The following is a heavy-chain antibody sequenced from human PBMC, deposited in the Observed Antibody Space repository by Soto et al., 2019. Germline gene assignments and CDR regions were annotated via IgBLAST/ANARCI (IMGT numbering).Heavy chain of an antibody. Sequence: GGSLRLSCTASGFTFGDYAMSWFRQAPGKGLEWVGFIRSKAYGGTTEYAASVKGRFTISRDDSKSIAYLQMNGLKTEDTAVYYCTRDLLEWLFGPPAYWGQGTLVTVSS. V-gene: IGHV3-49*03. CDR3: TRDLLEWLFGPPAY. CDR1: GFTFGDYA. CDR2: IRSKAYGGTT. J-gene: IGHJ4*02. D-gene: IGHD3-3*01.